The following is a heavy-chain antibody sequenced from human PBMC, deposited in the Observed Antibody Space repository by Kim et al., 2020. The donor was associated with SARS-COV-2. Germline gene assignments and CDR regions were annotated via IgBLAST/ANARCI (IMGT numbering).Heavy chain of an antibody. CDR3: TRDAGYGEFDY. J-gene: IGHJ4*02. CDR2: T. Sequence: TAYAEAVNGRVTISRDDAKNTAYLQMSSLKPEDAAVYYCTRDAGYGEFDYWGQGTLVTVSS. D-gene: IGHD3-10*01. V-gene: IGHV3-73*01.